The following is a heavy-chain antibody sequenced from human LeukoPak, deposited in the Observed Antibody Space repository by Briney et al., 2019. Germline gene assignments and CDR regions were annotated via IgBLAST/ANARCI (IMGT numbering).Heavy chain of an antibody. CDR2: ILYDGNNK. J-gene: IGHJ4*02. D-gene: IGHD1-26*01. CDR1: GFTFSSYA. Sequence: GGSLRLSCADSGFTFSSYAMHWVRQAPGKGLEWVAVILYDGNNKYYADSVKGRFTISRDNSKNTLYLQMNSLRAEDTAVYYCARGLYSGSQRAYFDYWGQGTLVTVSS. CDR3: ARGLYSGSQRAYFDY. V-gene: IGHV3-30-3*01.